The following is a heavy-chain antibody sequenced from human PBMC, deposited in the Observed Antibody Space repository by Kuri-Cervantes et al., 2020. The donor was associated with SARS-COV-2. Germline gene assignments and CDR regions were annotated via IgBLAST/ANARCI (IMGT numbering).Heavy chain of an antibody. CDR1: GFTFSSYA. CDR3: ARDLRMGKSLDY. V-gene: IGHV3-23*01. D-gene: IGHD3-16*01. CDR2: ISGSGGST. J-gene: IGHJ4*02. Sequence: GESLKISCAASGFTFSSYAMSRVRQAPGKGLEWVSAISGSGGSTYYADSVKGRFTISRDDAKSSVYLQMNSLRGEDTAVYYCARDLRMGKSLDYWGQGTLVTVSS.